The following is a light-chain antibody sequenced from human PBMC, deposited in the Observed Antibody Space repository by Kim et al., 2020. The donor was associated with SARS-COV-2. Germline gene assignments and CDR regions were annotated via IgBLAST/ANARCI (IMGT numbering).Light chain of an antibody. CDR2: DAS. Sequence: LSPVERATLSCRASPRVSSYLAWYQQKPRQAPRLLIYDASNRATGIPARFSGSGSGTDFTLTIFSLEPEDFAVYYCQQRSNWPPYTFGQGTKLEI. CDR3: QQRSNWPPYT. J-gene: IGKJ2*01. V-gene: IGKV3-11*01. CDR1: PRVSSY.